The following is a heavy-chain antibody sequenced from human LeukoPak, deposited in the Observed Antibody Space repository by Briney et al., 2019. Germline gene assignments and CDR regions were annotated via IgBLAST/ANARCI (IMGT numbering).Heavy chain of an antibody. J-gene: IGHJ4*02. CDR2: IFPSGGEI. CDR1: GGSISSSSYY. CDR3: ATYRQVLLPFES. V-gene: IGHV3-23*01. D-gene: IGHD2-8*02. Sequence: ETLSLTCTVSGGSISSSSYYWGWIRQPPGKGLEWVSSIFPSGGEIHYADSVRGRFTISRDNSKSTLSLQMNSLRAEDTAIYYCATYRQVLLPFESWGQGTLVTVSS.